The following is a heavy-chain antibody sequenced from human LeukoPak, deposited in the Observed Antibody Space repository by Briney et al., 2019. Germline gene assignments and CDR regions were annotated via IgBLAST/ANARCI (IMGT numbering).Heavy chain of an antibody. CDR2: ISWNSGSI. D-gene: IGHD2-15*01. Sequence: GGSLRLSCAASGFTFDDYAMHWVRQAPGKGLEWVSGISWNSGSIGYADSVKGRFTISRDNAKNSLYLQMNSLRAEDTAVYYCARADCSGGSCPYYYGMDVWGQGTTVTVSS. V-gene: IGHV3-9*01. CDR3: ARADCSGGSCPYYYGMDV. J-gene: IGHJ6*02. CDR1: GFTFDDYA.